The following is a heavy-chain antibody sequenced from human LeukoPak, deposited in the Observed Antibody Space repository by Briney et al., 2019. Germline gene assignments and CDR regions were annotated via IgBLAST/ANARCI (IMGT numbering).Heavy chain of an antibody. CDR1: GGTFSSYA. CDR2: IIPIFGTA. V-gene: IGHV1-69*13. Sequence: SVKVSCKASGGTFSSYAISWGRQAPGQGLERMGGIIPIFGTANYAQKFQGRVTITADESTSTAYMELSSLRSEDTAVYYCAREASSGWYLVYWGQGTLVTVSS. J-gene: IGHJ4*02. D-gene: IGHD6-19*01. CDR3: AREASSGWYLVY.